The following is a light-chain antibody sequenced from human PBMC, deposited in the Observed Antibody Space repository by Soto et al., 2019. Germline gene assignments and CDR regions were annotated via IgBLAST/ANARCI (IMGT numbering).Light chain of an antibody. CDR3: QQSYSTPTWT. J-gene: IGKJ1*01. CDR1: QSIRSY. Sequence: DIQLTQSPSSLSASVGDRVTITCRASQSIRSYLNWYQQKPGKAPKLLIYAASSLQTGVSSRFSGSGSGTDFTLTISNLQPEDFATYYCQQSYSTPTWTFGQGTKVEIK. CDR2: AAS. V-gene: IGKV1-39*01.